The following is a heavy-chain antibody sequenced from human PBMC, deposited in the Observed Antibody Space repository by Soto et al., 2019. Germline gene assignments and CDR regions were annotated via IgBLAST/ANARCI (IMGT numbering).Heavy chain of an antibody. D-gene: IGHD4-17*01. CDR1: DGSISNTGYY. J-gene: IGHJ4*02. V-gene: IGHV4-39*01. Sequence: SETLSLTCTVSDGSISNTGYYWGWIRQPPGKGLEWIASIYYSGNTYYNPSLKSRVALSVDTSKNQFSLKLSSVTAADTAVYYCAKAGEQLDYDTYFDCWGQGTLVTVSS. CDR2: IYYSGNT. CDR3: AKAGEQLDYDTYFDC.